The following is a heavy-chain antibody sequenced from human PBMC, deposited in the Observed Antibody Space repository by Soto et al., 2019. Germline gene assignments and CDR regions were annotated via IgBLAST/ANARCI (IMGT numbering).Heavy chain of an antibody. CDR1: GFTFSSYA. J-gene: IGHJ4*02. V-gene: IGHV3-23*01. CDR3: AKIPPGYSYGYFYFDY. Sequence: GGSLRLSCAASGFTFSSYAMSWVRQAPGKGLEWVSAISGSGGSTYYADSVKGRFTISRDNSKNTLYLQMNSLRAEDTAVYYCAKIPPGYSYGYFYFDYWGQGTLVNVSS. CDR2: ISGSGGST. D-gene: IGHD5-18*01.